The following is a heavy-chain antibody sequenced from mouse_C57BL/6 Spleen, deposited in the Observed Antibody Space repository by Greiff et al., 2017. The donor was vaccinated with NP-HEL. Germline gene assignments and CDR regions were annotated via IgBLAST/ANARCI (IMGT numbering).Heavy chain of an antibody. D-gene: IGHD1-1*01. CDR3: ARHADYYEAMDY. J-gene: IGHJ4*01. V-gene: IGHV1-62-2*01. CDR1: GYTFTEYT. Sequence: QVQLQQSGAELVKPGASVKLSCTASGYTFTEYTIPWVQQRSGQGLEWIGWFYPGSSSIKYTEKFKDTATLTADKSSRTVYMELSRLTSEDSAVYFCARHADYYEAMDYWGQGTSVTVSS. CDR2: FYPGSSSI.